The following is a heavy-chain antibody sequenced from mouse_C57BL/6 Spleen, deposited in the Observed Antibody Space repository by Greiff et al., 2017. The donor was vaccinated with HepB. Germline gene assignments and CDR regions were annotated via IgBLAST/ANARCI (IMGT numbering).Heavy chain of an antibody. D-gene: IGHD2-3*01. CDR3: ARGDYDGYLPEAY. CDR1: GYTFTSYW. V-gene: IGHV1-7*01. Sequence: VQLQQSGAELAKPGASVKLSCKASGYTFTSYWMHWVKQRPGQGLEWIGYINPSSGYTKYNQKFKDKATLTADKSSSTAYMQLSSLKYEDSAVYYCARGDYDGYLPEAYWGQGTLVTVSA. CDR2: INPSSGYT. J-gene: IGHJ3*01.